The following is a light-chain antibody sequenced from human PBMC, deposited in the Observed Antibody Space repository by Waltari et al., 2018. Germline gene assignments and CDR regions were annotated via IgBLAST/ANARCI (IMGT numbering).Light chain of an antibody. Sequence: VLTQSPATLSLSPGERANLSCRASQSVSNYLAWYQQRPGQAPRLLIYDASDRATGIPGRFSGSGSGTDFTLTISSLEPEDFAIYYCQQRSTWPILTFGGGTKVEVK. CDR3: QQRSTWPILT. J-gene: IGKJ4*01. V-gene: IGKV3-11*01. CDR2: DAS. CDR1: QSVSNY.